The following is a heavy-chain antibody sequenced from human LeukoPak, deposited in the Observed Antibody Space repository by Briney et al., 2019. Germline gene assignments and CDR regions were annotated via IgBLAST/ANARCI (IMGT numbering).Heavy chain of an antibody. Sequence: SETLSLTCTVFGDSISTFYWSWIRQPAGKGLEWLGHIYTSGSTNYNPSLKSRVTMSVDTSKNQFFLKLSSVTAADTAVYYCARDVVAAVGSFDYWGQGILVTVSS. CDR2: IYTSGST. J-gene: IGHJ4*02. CDR3: ARDVVAAVGSFDY. V-gene: IGHV4-4*07. D-gene: IGHD6-13*01. CDR1: GDSISTFY.